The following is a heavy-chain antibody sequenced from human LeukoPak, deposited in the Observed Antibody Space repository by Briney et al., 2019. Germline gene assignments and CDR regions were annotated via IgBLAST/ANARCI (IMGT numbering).Heavy chain of an antibody. D-gene: IGHD3-22*01. CDR3: ARDTYDYDSSGSSDY. CDR2: IYSGGST. V-gene: IGHV3-66*01. Sequence: GGSLRLSCAASGFTVSSNYMSWVRQAPRKGLEWGSVIYSGGSTYYADSVKGIFTISRDNSKNTLYLQMNSLRAEDTAVYYCARDTYDYDSSGSSDYWGQGTLVTVSS. J-gene: IGHJ4*02. CDR1: GFTVSSNY.